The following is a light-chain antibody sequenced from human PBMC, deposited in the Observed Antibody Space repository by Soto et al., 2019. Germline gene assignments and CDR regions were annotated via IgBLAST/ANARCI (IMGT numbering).Light chain of an antibody. CDR1: QSISTW. J-gene: IGKJ3*01. CDR2: DAS. Sequence: DIQMTQSPSTLSASVGDRVTITCRASQSISTWLAWYQQRPGKAPNLLIYDASSLESGVPSRFSGSGSGTEFTLTISSLQPDDFATYYCQQYNRFFTFGPGTKVYIK. V-gene: IGKV1-5*01. CDR3: QQYNRFFT.